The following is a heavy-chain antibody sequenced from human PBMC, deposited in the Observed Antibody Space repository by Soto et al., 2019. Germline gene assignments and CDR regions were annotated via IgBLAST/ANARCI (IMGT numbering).Heavy chain of an antibody. CDR1: GFTFSSYA. J-gene: IGHJ6*02. Sequence: GGSLRLSCSASGFTFSSYAMHWVRQAPGKGLEYVSAISSDGGSTYYADSVKGRFTISRDNSKNTLYLQMSSLRAEDTAVYNCVKDQIAARTYYYYGMDVWGQGTTVTVSS. D-gene: IGHD6-6*01. CDR2: ISSDGGST. V-gene: IGHV3-64D*08. CDR3: VKDQIAARTYYYYGMDV.